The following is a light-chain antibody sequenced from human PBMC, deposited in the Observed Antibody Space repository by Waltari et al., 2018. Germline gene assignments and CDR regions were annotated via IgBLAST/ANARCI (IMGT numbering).Light chain of an antibody. CDR1: SNDVGGYKY. J-gene: IGLJ1*01. Sequence: QSALTQPPSASGSPGQSVTISCTGTSNDVGGYKYVSWYQHHPGKVPKLIIYEVSKRPPGVPDRFSGSKSGNTASLTVSGLQADDEADYYCCSYAGSLTFYVFGTGTKVTVL. CDR2: EVS. V-gene: IGLV2-8*01. CDR3: CSYAGSLTFYV.